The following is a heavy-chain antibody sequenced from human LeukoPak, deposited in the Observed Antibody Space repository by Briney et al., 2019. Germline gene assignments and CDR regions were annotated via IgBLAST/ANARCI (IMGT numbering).Heavy chain of an antibody. CDR1: GFTFSSYG. J-gene: IGHJ4*02. D-gene: IGHD3-9*01. CDR3: ARDSLRRDILTGYPDY. V-gene: IGHV3-33*01. Sequence: GGPLRLSCAASGFTFSSYGMHWVRQAPGKGLEWVAVIWYDGSNKYYADSVKGRFTISRDNSKNTLYLQMNSLRAEDTAVYYCARDSLRRDILTGYPDYWGQGTLVTVSS. CDR2: IWYDGSNK.